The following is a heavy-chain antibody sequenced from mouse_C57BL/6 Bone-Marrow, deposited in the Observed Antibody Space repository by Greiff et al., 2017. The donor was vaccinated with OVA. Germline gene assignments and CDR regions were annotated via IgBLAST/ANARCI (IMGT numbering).Heavy chain of an antibody. J-gene: IGHJ4*01. CDR2: IYPRSGNT. CDR1: GYTFTSYG. D-gene: IGHD2-1*01. CDR3: ARFGNLYYAMDY. Sequence: QVQLKESGAELVRPGASVKLSCKASGYTFTSYGIRWVKQRTGQGLEWIGEIYPRSGNTYYNEKFKGKATLTADKSSSTAYMELRSLTSEDSAVDVCARFGNLYYAMDYWGQGTSVTVSS. V-gene: IGHV1-81*01.